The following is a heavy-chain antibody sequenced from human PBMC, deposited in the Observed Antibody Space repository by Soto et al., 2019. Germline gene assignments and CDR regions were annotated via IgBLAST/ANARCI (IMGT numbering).Heavy chain of an antibody. D-gene: IGHD4-17*01. CDR2: ISGSGGST. V-gene: IGHV3-23*01. J-gene: IGHJ2*01. Sequence: LRLSCAASGFTFSSYAMSWVRQAPGKGLEWVSAISGSGGSTYYADSVKGRFTISRDNSKNTLYLQMNSLRAEDTAVYYCAKDPYGDIYWYFDLWGRGTLVTVSS. CDR3: AKDPYGDIYWYFDL. CDR1: GFTFSSYA.